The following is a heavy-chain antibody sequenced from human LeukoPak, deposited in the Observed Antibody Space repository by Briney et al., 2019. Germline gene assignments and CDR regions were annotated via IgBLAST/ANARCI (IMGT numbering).Heavy chain of an antibody. Sequence: SETLSLTCAVYGGSFSGYYWSWIRQPPGKGLEWVGEINHGGSTNYNPSLKSRLTISVDTSKNQFSLKLSSVTAADTAVYYCAREGVYYDILAAYYRPYYFDFWGQGTLVTVYS. CDR2: INHGGST. V-gene: IGHV4-34*01. D-gene: IGHD3-9*01. CDR1: GGSFSGYY. CDR3: AREGVYYDILAAYYRPYYFDF. J-gene: IGHJ4*02.